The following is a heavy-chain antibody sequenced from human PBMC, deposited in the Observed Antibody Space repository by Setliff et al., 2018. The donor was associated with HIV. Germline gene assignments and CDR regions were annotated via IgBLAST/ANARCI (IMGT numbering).Heavy chain of an antibody. CDR2: ISPYSGKK. CDR3: GRGRGSEGYYYMDV. J-gene: IGHJ6*03. Sequence: ASVKVSCKASGYTFINYAISWVRQAPGEGLEWMGWISPYSGKKKYAQNVEDRVTMTTDASTSTAYMDVRSLKSNDTAVYYCGRGRGSEGYYYMDVWGKGTTVTVSS. CDR1: GYTFINYA. V-gene: IGHV1-18*01. D-gene: IGHD3-10*01.